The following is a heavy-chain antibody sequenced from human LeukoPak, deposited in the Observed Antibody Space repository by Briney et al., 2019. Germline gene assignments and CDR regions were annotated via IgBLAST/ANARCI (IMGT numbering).Heavy chain of an antibody. D-gene: IGHD5-12*01. Sequence: SVKVSCKASGGTFSSYAISWVRQAPGQGLEWMGGIIPIFGTANYAQKFQGRVTITTDESTSTAYMELSSLRSEDTAVYYCARDSHSGYDWGAFDIWGQGTMVTVSS. CDR3: ARDSHSGYDWGAFDI. CDR1: GGTFSSYA. J-gene: IGHJ3*02. CDR2: IIPIFGTA. V-gene: IGHV1-69*05.